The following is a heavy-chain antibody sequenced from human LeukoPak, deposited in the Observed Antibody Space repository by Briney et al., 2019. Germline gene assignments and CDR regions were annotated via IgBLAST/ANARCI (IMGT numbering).Heavy chain of an antibody. J-gene: IGHJ4*02. V-gene: IGHV3-23*01. Sequence: GGTLRLSCAASGFTFSSYGMSWVRQAPGKGLEWVSVISGSGGSTYYADSVKGRFTISRDNSKNTLYLQMNSLRAEDTAVYYCAKDRGDILTGPIPFDYWGQGTLVTVSS. CDR2: ISGSGGST. CDR3: AKDRGDILTGPIPFDY. CDR1: GFTFSSYG. D-gene: IGHD3-9*01.